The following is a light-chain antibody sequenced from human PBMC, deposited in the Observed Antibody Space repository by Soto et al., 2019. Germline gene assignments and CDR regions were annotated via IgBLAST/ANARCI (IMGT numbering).Light chain of an antibody. CDR1: QYVSNK. V-gene: IGKV3-15*01. CDR2: GAS. Sequence: IGMTQAPATLSLSPVETATLSCRASQYVSNKVAWYQQKPGQAPSLLILGASTRATGVPARFSGSGSGTEFTLSISSLQSEDFAVYYCKQYKEWPPFTFGQGTRLEI. J-gene: IGKJ5*01. CDR3: KQYKEWPPFT.